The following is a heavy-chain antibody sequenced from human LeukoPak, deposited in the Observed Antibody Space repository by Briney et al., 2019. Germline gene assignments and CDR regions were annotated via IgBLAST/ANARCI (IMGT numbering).Heavy chain of an antibody. Sequence: ASETLSLTCTVSGGSISSGGYYWSWVRQAPGKGLEWVSAIRGSGGSPSYADSVKGRFTISRDNSKNTLYLQMNSLRAEDTAVYYCVKDWAGSFDYWGQGTLVTVSS. CDR1: GGSISSGGYY. J-gene: IGHJ4*02. D-gene: IGHD6-19*01. CDR2: IRGSGGSP. CDR3: VKDWAGSFDY. V-gene: IGHV3-23*01.